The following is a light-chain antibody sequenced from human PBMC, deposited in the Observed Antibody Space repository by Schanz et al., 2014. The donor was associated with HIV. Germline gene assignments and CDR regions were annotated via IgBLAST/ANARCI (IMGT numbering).Light chain of an antibody. CDR3: QRYDSVPWT. CDR1: QGINNY. J-gene: IGKJ1*01. V-gene: IGKV1-17*03. CDR2: AAS. Sequence: DIQMTQSPSAMSASVGDRVTITCRASQGINNYLAWFQQKPGKVPQRLIYAASSLQSGVPSRFSGSGSGTEFTLTISSLQPDDSATYFCQRYDSVPWTFGQGTKVEIK.